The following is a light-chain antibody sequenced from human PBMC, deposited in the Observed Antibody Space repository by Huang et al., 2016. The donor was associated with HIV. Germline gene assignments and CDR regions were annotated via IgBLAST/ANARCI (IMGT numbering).Light chain of an antibody. CDR3: QQYKDWPPWT. CDR1: QSINNK. V-gene: IGKV3-15*01. CDR2: GAS. J-gene: IGKJ1*01. Sequence: ETVMTQSPATMSVFPGERATLSCRASQSINNKLAWYQQKPGQAPRLLIYGASTRATGIPARFCGSGSGTEFNLTISSPQTEDFAVYYCQQYKDWPPWTFGQGTKVEIK.